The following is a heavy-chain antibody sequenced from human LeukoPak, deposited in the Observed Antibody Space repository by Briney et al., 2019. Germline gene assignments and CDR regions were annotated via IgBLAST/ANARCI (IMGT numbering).Heavy chain of an antibody. CDR2: ISYDGSNN. Sequence: GRSLRLSCAASGFTFSSYAMHWVRQAPGKGLEWVAVISYDGSNNYYADSVKGRFTISRDNSKNTLYLQMHSLRAEDTAVYYCAREEGITIFGVVIIPAGHFDYWGQGTLVTVSS. CDR1: GFTFSSYA. D-gene: IGHD3-3*01. J-gene: IGHJ4*02. CDR3: AREEGITIFGVVIIPAGHFDY. V-gene: IGHV3-30*01.